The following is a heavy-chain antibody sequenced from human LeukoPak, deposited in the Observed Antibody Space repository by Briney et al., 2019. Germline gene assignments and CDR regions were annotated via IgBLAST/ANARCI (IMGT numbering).Heavy chain of an antibody. J-gene: IGHJ4*02. Sequence: PGGSLRLSCAASGFTFNDYAMGWVRQPLGKGLEWLSAISGGGDATKYADSVKGRFTISRDNSKNTLYLQMNSLRAEDTAVYYCAKEGDSGSRFDYWGQGTLVTVSS. CDR1: GFTFNDYA. D-gene: IGHD1-26*01. CDR3: AKEGDSGSRFDY. V-gene: IGHV3-23*01. CDR2: ISGGGDAT.